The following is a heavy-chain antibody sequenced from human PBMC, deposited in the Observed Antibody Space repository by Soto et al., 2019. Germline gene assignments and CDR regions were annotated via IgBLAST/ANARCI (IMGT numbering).Heavy chain of an antibody. CDR3: ASMDTLGSLNWFDP. J-gene: IGHJ5*02. Sequence: DSVNVSCKASGYTFTNNDVSWVRQATGQGLEWMGWMNPGSGDTGYAQKCQGRVTMTRDISIATAYMELNSLTSEDTAIYYCASMDTLGSLNWFDPWGQRTLVTVS. D-gene: IGHD3-10*01. V-gene: IGHV1-8*02. CDR1: GYTFTNND. CDR2: MNPGSGDT.